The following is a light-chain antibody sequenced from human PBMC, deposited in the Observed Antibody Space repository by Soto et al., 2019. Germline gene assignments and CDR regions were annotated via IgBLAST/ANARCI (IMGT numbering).Light chain of an antibody. CDR3: QHYNSYSEA. CDR1: QGIKNW. Sequence: DVQMTQSPSYVSASVGDRVTITCRASQGIKNWLAWYQQKPGKAPNLLIYTGSSLQSGVPSRFSGSGSGTDFTLTINSLQPEDFATYYCQHYNSYSEAFGQGTKVDI. CDR2: TGS. J-gene: IGKJ1*01. V-gene: IGKV1D-16*01.